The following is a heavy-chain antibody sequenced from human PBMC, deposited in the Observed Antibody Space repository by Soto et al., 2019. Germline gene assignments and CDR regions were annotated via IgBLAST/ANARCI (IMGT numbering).Heavy chain of an antibody. Sequence: PSETLSLTCAVSGASFSGFYWSWIRQSPGKGLEWIGEIDHSGITNHNTALKSRATMSVDTSKNQFSLKLRSVTAADTAVYYCVRGVSVTLAVQGGAPDKNYFDSWSQGTLVTVSS. J-gene: IGHJ4*02. D-gene: IGHD1-26*01. V-gene: IGHV4-34*04. CDR1: GASFSGFY. CDR3: VRGVSVTLAVQGGAPDKNYFDS. CDR2: IDHSGIT.